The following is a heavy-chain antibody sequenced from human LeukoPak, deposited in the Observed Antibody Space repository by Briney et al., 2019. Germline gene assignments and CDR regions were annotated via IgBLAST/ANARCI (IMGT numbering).Heavy chain of an antibody. J-gene: IGHJ4*02. CDR3: TRDHWGQQWLVQPYDFDY. D-gene: IGHD6-19*01. V-gene: IGHV3-30*02. Sequence: PGGSLRLSCAASGFPFSSYGMHWVRPPPGKGLGWVAFFRYDGSNKYYADSVNKYYADSVKGRFTISRDNSTNTLYLQMNSLKTEDTAVYYCTRDHWGQQWLVQPYDFDYWGQGTLVTVSS. CDR1: GFPFSSYG. CDR2: FRYDGSNKYYADSVNK.